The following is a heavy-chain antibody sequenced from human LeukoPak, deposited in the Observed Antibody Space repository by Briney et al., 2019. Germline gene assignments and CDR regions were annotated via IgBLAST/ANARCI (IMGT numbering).Heavy chain of an antibody. V-gene: IGHV3-30*04. J-gene: IGHJ4*02. CDR3: AKQYFDWFFDY. CDR2: ISYDGSNK. CDR1: GFTFSSYA. D-gene: IGHD3-9*01. Sequence: GGSLRLSCAASGFTFSSYAMHWVRQAPGKGLEWVAVISYDGSNKYYADSVKGRFTISRDNSKNTLYLQMNSLRAEDTAVYYCAKQYFDWFFDYWGQGTLVTVSS.